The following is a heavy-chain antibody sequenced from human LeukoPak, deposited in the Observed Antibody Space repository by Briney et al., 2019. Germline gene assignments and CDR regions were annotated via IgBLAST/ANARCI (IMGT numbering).Heavy chain of an antibody. J-gene: IGHJ6*02. Sequence: GGSLRLSCAASGFTFSSYWMSWVRQAPGKGLEWVANIKQDGSEKYYVDSVKGRFTISRDNAKNSLYLQMNSLRAEDTAVYYCARVRGTRYCSSTSCPYYYYGMDVWGQGTTVTVSS. CDR1: GFTFSSYW. CDR3: ARVRGTRYCSSTSCPYYYYGMDV. CDR2: IKQDGSEK. V-gene: IGHV3-7*01. D-gene: IGHD2-2*01.